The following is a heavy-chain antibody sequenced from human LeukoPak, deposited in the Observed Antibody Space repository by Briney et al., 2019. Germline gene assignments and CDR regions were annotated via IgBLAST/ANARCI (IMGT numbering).Heavy chain of an antibody. V-gene: IGHV3-30*02. J-gene: IGHJ4*02. CDR1: GFTFSSYG. D-gene: IGHD1-26*01. CDR3: AKDSLRKTIVGTTTRGVNDY. Sequence: GGSLRLSCAASGFTFSSYGMHWVRQAPGKGLKWVSFIRYDGSYKYYADSVKGRFTISRDNSKYTLYLQMNSLRAEDTAVYYCAKDSLRKTIVGTTTRGVNDYWGQGTLVTVSS. CDR2: IRYDGSYK.